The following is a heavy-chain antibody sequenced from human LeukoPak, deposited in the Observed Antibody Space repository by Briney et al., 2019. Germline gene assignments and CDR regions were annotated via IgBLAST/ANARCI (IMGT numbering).Heavy chain of an antibody. CDR3: ARDGAPDAHCSSASCAIR. V-gene: IGHV3-7*01. J-gene: IGHJ4*02. CDR1: GFTFSSYW. CDR2: IKQDGSDK. Sequence: GGSLRLSCAASGFTFSSYWMNWVRHAPGKGLEWVANIKQDGSDKYYVDSVKGRFTISRDNAKNSLYLQMNSLRVEDTAVYYCARDGAPDAHCSSASCAIRWGQGTLVTVSS. D-gene: IGHD2-2*01.